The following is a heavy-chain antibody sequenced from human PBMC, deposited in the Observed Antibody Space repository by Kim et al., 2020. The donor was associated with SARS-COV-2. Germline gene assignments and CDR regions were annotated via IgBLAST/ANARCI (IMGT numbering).Heavy chain of an antibody. Sequence: SETLSLTCAVYGGSFSGYYWSWIRQPPGKGLEWIGEINHSGSTNYNPSLKSRVAISVDTSKNQFSLKLSSVTAADTAVYYCARTFNWFDPWGQGTLVTVSS. CDR3: ARTFNWFDP. CDR1: GGSFSGYY. J-gene: IGHJ5*02. CDR2: INHSGST. V-gene: IGHV4-34*01.